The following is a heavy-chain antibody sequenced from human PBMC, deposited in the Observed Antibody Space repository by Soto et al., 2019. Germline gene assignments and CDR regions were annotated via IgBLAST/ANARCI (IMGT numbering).Heavy chain of an antibody. Sequence: PGGSLRLSCAASGFSISSAYMIWVRQAPGKGLEWVGRIKSKTDGGTADYAAPVTGRFTISRDESHNTLYLQMSSLKTDDTAVYFCAASVATPSAFHYWGQGILVTVSS. D-gene: IGHD1-26*01. CDR1: GFSISSAY. CDR3: AASVATPSAFHY. J-gene: IGHJ4*02. V-gene: IGHV3-15*07. CDR2: IKSKTDGGTA.